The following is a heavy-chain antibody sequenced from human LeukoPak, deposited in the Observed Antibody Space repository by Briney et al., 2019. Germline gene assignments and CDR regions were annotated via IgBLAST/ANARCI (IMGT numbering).Heavy chain of an antibody. CDR2: LRYDGSNE. J-gene: IGHJ6*03. CDR3: ATGYYYYMDV. CDR1: GFTFSSYS. V-gene: IGHV3-30*02. Sequence: PGGSLRLSCAASGFTFSSYSMNWVRQAPGKGLEWVAFLRYDGSNEYYPDSVKGRFIISRDNSKNTLYLQMSSLRAEDTAVYYCATGYYYYMDVWGKGTTVTVSS.